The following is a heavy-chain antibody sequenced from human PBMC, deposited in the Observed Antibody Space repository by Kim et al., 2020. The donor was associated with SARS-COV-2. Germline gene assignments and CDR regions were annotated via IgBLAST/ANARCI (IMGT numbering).Heavy chain of an antibody. CDR2: IHSSGST. CDR3: ARQELWLVGTLDS. CDR1: GGSISSSSYC. Sequence: SETLSLTCTVSGGSISSSSYCWGWIRQPPGQGLEWVGSIHSSGSTFYNPSLESRVTISVDTSKNQFSLKLRSVTAADTAVYYCARQELWLVGTLDSWGQGTLVTVSS. J-gene: IGHJ4*02. V-gene: IGHV4-39*01. D-gene: IGHD6-19*01.